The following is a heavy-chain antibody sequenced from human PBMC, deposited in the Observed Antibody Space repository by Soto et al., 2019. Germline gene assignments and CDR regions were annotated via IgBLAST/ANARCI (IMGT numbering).Heavy chain of an antibody. CDR3: ARLDSWWFDP. V-gene: IGHV4-39*01. Sequence: PSETLSLTCTVSGGSISSSSYYWGWIRQPPGKGLEWIGSIYYSGSTYYNPSLKSRVTISVDTSKNQFSLKLSSVTAADTAVYYCARLDSWWFDPWGQGTLVTVSS. CDR2: IYYSGST. CDR1: GGSISSSSYY. J-gene: IGHJ5*02. D-gene: IGHD2-2*03.